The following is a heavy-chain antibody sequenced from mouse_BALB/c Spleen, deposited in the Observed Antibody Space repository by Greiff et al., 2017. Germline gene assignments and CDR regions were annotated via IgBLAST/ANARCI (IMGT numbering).Heavy chain of an antibody. V-gene: IGHV1-7*01. CDR1: GYTFTSYW. CDR2: INPSTGYT. Sequence: QVQLKESGAELAKPGASVKMSCKASGYTFTSYWMHWVKQRPGQGLEWIGYINPSTGYTEYNQKFKDKATLTADKSSSTAYMQLSSLTSEDSAVYYCARRNRDYYGSSPWFAYWGQGTLVTVSA. CDR3: ARRNRDYYGSSPWFAY. D-gene: IGHD1-1*01. J-gene: IGHJ3*01.